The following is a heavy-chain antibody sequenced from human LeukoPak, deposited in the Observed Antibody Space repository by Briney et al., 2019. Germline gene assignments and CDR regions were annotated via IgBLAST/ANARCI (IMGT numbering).Heavy chain of an antibody. D-gene: IGHD1-1*01. CDR2: INPSGGST. CDR3: AREGSTGTTDYYYGMDV. V-gene: IGHV1-46*01. CDR1: GYSFTSHY. J-gene: IGHJ6*02. Sequence: GASVNVSCKASGYSFTSHYIHWVRQAAGQGLEGMGIINPSGGSTSYAQKFQGRVTMTRDTSTSTVYMELSSLRSEDTAVYYCAREGSTGTTDYYYGMDVWGQGTTVTVSS.